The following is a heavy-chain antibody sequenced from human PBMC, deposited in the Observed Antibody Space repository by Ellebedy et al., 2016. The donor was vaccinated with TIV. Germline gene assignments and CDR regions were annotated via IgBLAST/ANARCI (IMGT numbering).Heavy chain of an antibody. V-gene: IGHV5-51*01. CDR2: IYPGDSNT. J-gene: IGHJ6*03. CDR3: ATLRSYYFMDV. Sequence: GESLKISXKVSGYSFTTKWIGWVRQMPGKGLEWMGIIYPGDSNTRYSPSFQGQVTISADKSVSTAYLQWSSLKASDTAMYYCATLRSYYFMDVWGKGTTVTVSS. CDR1: GYSFTTKW.